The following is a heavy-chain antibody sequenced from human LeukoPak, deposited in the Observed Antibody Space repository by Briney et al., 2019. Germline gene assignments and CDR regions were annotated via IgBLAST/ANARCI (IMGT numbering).Heavy chain of an antibody. CDR1: GFTFGDYA. Sequence: GRSLRLSXTASGFTFGDYAMSWFRQAPGKGLEWVGFIRSKAYGGTTEYAASVKGRFTISRDDSKSIAYLQMNSLKTEDTAVYYCTRRSAMIVVVPDYWGQGTLVTVSS. CDR3: TRRSAMIVVVPDY. J-gene: IGHJ4*02. CDR2: IRSKAYGGTT. V-gene: IGHV3-49*03. D-gene: IGHD3-22*01.